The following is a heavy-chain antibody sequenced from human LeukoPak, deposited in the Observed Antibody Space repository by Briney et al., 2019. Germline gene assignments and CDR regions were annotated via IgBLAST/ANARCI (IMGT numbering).Heavy chain of an antibody. CDR2: VKQDGSDR. Sequence: QPGGPLRLSCAASGFIFRNYWMSWVRQAPGTGLEWVANVKQDGSDRNYVTSVRGRFTISRDNAESSLYLQMNSLRAEDTAVYYCVRNLAVAGTCFDSWGQGTLVTVSS. V-gene: IGHV3-7*03. J-gene: IGHJ4*02. D-gene: IGHD6-19*01. CDR3: VRNLAVAGTCFDS. CDR1: GFIFRNYW.